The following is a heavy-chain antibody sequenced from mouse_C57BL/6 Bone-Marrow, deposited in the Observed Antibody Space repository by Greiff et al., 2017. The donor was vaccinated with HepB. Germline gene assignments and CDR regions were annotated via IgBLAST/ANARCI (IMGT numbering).Heavy chain of an antibody. J-gene: IGHJ3*01. CDR1: GFSLSTSGMG. D-gene: IGHD2-4*01. V-gene: IGHV8-12*01. Sequence: QVTLKESGPGILQSSQTLSLTCSFSGFSLSTSGMGVSWIRQPSGKGLEWLAHIYWDDDKRYNPSLKSRLTISKDTSRNQVFLKITSVDTADTATYYCARNYDYGAWFAYWGQGTLVTVSA. CDR3: ARNYDYGAWFAY. CDR2: IYWDDDK.